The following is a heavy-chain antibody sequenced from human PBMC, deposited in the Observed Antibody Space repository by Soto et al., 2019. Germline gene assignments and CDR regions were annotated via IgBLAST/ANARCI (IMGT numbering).Heavy chain of an antibody. D-gene: IGHD6-19*01. CDR1: GFSLTNGKVG. Sequence: HVTLKEAGPVLVKPTETLTLTCTVSGFSLTNGKVGVSWIRQPPGKALEWLAHIFSNHEKSYRTSLKSRLTISEDTSKSQVVVTMTNVDPVDTATYYCARILFGRSVAGGYFYMDVWGKGTTVTVSS. CDR2: IFSNHEK. V-gene: IGHV2-26*01. CDR3: ARILFGRSVAGGYFYMDV. J-gene: IGHJ6*03.